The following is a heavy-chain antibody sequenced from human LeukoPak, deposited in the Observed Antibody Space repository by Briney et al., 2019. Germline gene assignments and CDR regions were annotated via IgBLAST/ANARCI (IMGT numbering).Heavy chain of an antibody. CDR2: ISSSSSYI. Sequence: GGSLRLSCAASGFTVRTYNMNWVRQAPGKGLEWVSSISSSSSYIYYADSVKGRFTISRDNAKNSLYLQMNSLRAEDTALYYCAKDQSHGDYMEIDYWGQGTLVTVSS. CDR3: AKDQSHGDYMEIDY. V-gene: IGHV3-21*04. J-gene: IGHJ4*02. D-gene: IGHD4-17*01. CDR1: GFTVRTYN.